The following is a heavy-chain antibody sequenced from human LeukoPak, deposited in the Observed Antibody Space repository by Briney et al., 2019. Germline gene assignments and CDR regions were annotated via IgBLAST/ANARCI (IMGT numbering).Heavy chain of an antibody. CDR3: ARIGYSSSSFDY. CDR1: GFTFSSYW. Sequence: GGSLRLSCAASGFTFSSYWMHWVRQAPGKGLVWVSRINTDGNSTNYADSVKGRFTISRDNAKNTLYLQMNTLSAEGTAVYYCARIGYSSSSFDYWGQGTLVTVSS. CDR2: INTDGNST. J-gene: IGHJ4*02. D-gene: IGHD6-6*01. V-gene: IGHV3-74*01.